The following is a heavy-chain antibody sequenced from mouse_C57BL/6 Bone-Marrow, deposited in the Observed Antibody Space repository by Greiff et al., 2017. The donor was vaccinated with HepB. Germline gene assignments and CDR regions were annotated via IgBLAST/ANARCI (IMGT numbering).Heavy chain of an antibody. CDR2: INPSSGYT. CDR3: AVHYYGSSPLLGFDV. CDR1: GYTFTSYW. Sequence: LVESGAELAKPGASVKLSCKASGYTFTSYWMHWVKQRPGQGLEWIGYINPSSGYTKYNQKFKDKATLTADKSSSTAYMQLSSLTYEDSAVYYCAVHYYGSSPLLGFDVWGTGTTVTVSS. D-gene: IGHD1-1*01. J-gene: IGHJ1*03. V-gene: IGHV1-7*01.